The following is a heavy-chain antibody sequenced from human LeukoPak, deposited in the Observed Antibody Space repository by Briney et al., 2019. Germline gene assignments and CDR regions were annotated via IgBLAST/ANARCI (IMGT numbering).Heavy chain of an antibody. Sequence: ASVKVSCKASGYTFTSYYMHWVRQAPGQGLEWMGIINPSGGSTSYAQKFQGRVTITADKSTSTAYMELSSLRSEDTAVYYCARGDGYNYDYWGQGTLVTVSS. D-gene: IGHD5-24*01. J-gene: IGHJ4*02. V-gene: IGHV1-46*01. CDR3: ARGDGYNYDY. CDR1: GYTFTSYY. CDR2: INPSGGST.